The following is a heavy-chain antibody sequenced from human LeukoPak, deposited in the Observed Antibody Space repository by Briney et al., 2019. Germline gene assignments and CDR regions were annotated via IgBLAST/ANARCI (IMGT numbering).Heavy chain of an antibody. D-gene: IGHD3-22*01. V-gene: IGHV1-2*02. CDR2: INPNSGDT. CDR1: GYTFTGYY. Sequence: ASVKVSCKASGYTFTGYYMHWVRQAPGQGLEWMGWINPNSGDTNYSQKFQGRVSMTRDTSINTAYMELSRLTSDDTAVYYCARVRHYYDSIDAFDIWGQGTMVTVSS. J-gene: IGHJ3*02. CDR3: ARVRHYYDSIDAFDI.